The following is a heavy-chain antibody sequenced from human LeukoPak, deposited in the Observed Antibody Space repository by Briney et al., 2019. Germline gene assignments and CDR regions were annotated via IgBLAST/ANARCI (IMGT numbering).Heavy chain of an antibody. CDR2: ISTSGNT. CDR3: ARGEGNYFDY. V-gene: IGHV4-4*07. CDR1: GGSISSYY. Sequence: SETLSLTCTVPGGSISSYYWTWIRQPAGKGLEWIGRISTSGNTNYTPSLKSRVTMSVDTSRNQFSLKLTSVTAADAAVYYCARGEGNYFDYWGQGALVTVSS. J-gene: IGHJ4*02.